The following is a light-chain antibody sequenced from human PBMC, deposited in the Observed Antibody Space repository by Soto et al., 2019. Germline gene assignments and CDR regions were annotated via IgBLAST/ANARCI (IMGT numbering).Light chain of an antibody. J-gene: IGLJ1*01. V-gene: IGLV2-14*01. CDR2: VVS. CDR3: SSYRSGGTFV. CDR1: SSDVGGYNY. Sequence: QLVLTQPASVSGSPGQSIAISCTGTSSDVGGYNYVSWHQQHPGKAPKVLISVVSNRPSGVSNRFSGSKSGNTASLTISGLQAEDEADYYCSSYRSGGTFVFGSGTKLTVL.